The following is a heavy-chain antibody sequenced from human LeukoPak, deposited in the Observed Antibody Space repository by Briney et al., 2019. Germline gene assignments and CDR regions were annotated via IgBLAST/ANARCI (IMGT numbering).Heavy chain of an antibody. J-gene: IGHJ3*02. V-gene: IGHV4-59*08. CDR3: GRHGLVTMVSGVPVDGFDI. D-gene: IGHD3-10*01. CDR2: VFHGGST. CDR1: AGSISSYY. Sequence: PETLSLTCTVYAGSISSYYWSWIRHPPGEVLEWIGYVFHGGSTNYNPSLKSRVTLSVDRTKNQSSLKLSSVTAADTAVYYCGRHGLVTMVSGVPVDGFDIWGQGTMVTVSS.